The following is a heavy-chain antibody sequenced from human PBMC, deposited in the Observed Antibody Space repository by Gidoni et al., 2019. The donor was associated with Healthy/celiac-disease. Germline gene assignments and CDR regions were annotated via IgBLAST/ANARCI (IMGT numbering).Heavy chain of an antibody. V-gene: IGHV3-30*03. Sequence: QVQLVESGGGVVQPGRSLRLSCAASGFTFSSYGMHGVRQAPGKGLEWVAVISYDGSNKYYADSVKGRFTISRDNSKNTLYLQMNSLRAEDTAVYYCASLRITIFGVVIRYDAFDIWGQGTMITVSS. CDR3: ASLRITIFGVVIRYDAFDI. CDR1: GFTFSSYG. CDR2: ISYDGSNK. D-gene: IGHD3-3*01. J-gene: IGHJ3*02.